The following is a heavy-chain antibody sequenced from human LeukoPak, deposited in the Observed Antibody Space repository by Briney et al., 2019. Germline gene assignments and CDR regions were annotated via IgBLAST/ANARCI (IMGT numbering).Heavy chain of an antibody. Sequence: PSETLSLTCAVYGGSFSGYYWSWIRQPPGKGLEWIGEINHSGSTNYNPSLKSRVTISVDTSKNQFSPELSSVTAADTAVYYCARHEDYTNYHDAFDMWGQGTMVTVSS. J-gene: IGHJ3*02. V-gene: IGHV4-34*01. D-gene: IGHD2-2*02. CDR2: INHSGST. CDR1: GGSFSGYY. CDR3: ARHEDYTNYHDAFDM.